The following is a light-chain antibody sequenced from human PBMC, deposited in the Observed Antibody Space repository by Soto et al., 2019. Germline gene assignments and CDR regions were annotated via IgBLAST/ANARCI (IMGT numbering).Light chain of an antibody. CDR3: QKFHSFSPT. CDR2: KAS. Sequence: DIQMTQSPSTLSASVGDRVTITCRASQSISSWLAWYQQKPGKAPKLLIYKASSLESGVPSRFSGSGSGTEFTLTIRSLQPDVFATYYCQKFHSFSPTFGKGTKVEIK. V-gene: IGKV1-5*03. J-gene: IGKJ1*01. CDR1: QSISSW.